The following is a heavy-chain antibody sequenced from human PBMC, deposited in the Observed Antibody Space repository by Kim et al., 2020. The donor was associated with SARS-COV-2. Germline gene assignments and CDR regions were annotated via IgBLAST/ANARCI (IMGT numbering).Heavy chain of an antibody. J-gene: IGHJ6*02. Sequence: GGSLRLSCAASGFTFSSYGMHWVRQAPGKGLEWVAVISYDGSNKYYADSVKGRFTISRDNSKNTLYLQMNSLRAEDTAVYYCAVICSSKAYYDFWSGYYGMDVWGQGTTVTVSS. CDR2: ISYDGSNK. V-gene: IGHV3-30*03. CDR1: GFTFSSYG. D-gene: IGHD3-3*01. CDR3: AVICSSKAYYDFWSGYYGMDV.